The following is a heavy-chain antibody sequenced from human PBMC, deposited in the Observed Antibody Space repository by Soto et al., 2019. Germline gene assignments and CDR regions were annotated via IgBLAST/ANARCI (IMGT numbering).Heavy chain of an antibody. D-gene: IGHD3-22*01. J-gene: IGHJ5*02. CDR2: INPSGGST. V-gene: IGHV1-46*03. CDR3: ARGRYYYDSSGYYYWFDP. Sequence: QVQLVQSGAEVKKPGASVKVSCKASGYTFTSYYMHWVRQAPGQGLEWMGIINPSGGSTRYAQKFQGRLTMTRDTSTSTVYMELSSLRSEDTAVYYCARGRYYYDSSGYYYWFDPWGQGTLVTVSS. CDR1: GYTFTSYY.